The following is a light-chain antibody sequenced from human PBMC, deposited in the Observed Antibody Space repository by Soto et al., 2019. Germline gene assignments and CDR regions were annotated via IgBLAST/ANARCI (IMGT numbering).Light chain of an antibody. CDR3: SSFTSVSTWV. Sequence: QSVLTQPASVSGSPGQSITISCTGTSGDIGGYNSVSWYQQHPGKAPKLLIYEVVNRPSGVSNRFSGSKSGNTASLTISGLQADDEADYYCSSFTSVSTWVFGGGTQLTVL. V-gene: IGLV2-14*01. J-gene: IGLJ3*02. CDR1: SGDIGGYNS. CDR2: EVV.